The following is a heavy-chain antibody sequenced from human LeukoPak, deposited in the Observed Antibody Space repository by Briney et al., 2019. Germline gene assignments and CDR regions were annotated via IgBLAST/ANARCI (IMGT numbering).Heavy chain of an antibody. D-gene: IGHD6-6*01. CDR1: GFTFSSYG. Sequence: GFLRLSCAASGFTFSSYGMHWVRQAPGKGLEWVAFIRYDGSNKYYADSVKGRFTISRNNSKNTLYLQMNSLRAEDTAVYYCAKDIRRSSSPPDYWGQGTLVTVSS. CDR3: AKDIRRSSSPPDY. V-gene: IGHV3-30*02. CDR2: IRYDGSNK. J-gene: IGHJ4*02.